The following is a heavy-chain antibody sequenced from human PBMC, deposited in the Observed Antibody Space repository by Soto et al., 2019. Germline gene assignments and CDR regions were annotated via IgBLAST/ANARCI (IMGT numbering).Heavy chain of an antibody. D-gene: IGHD3-3*01. Sequence: SETLSLTCTVSGGSISSGGYYWSWIRQHPGKGLEWIGYIYYSGSTYYNPSLKSRVTISVDTSKNQFSLKLSSVTAADTAVYYCARGHPDDITIFGLVIISWFDPWGQGTLVTGSS. J-gene: IGHJ5*02. V-gene: IGHV4-31*03. CDR3: ARGHPDDITIFGLVIISWFDP. CDR1: GGSISSGGYY. CDR2: IYYSGST.